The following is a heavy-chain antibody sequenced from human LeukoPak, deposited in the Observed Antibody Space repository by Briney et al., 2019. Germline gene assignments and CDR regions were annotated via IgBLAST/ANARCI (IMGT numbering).Heavy chain of an antibody. Sequence: GGSLRLSCAASGFTFSSYGMHWVRQAPGKGLEWVAFIRYDGNNKYYADSVKGRFTISRDISKNTLSLQMNSLRVEDTAVYYCANGQLVDYWGQGTLVTVSS. D-gene: IGHD6-6*01. CDR2: IRYDGNNK. J-gene: IGHJ4*02. CDR3: ANGQLVDY. V-gene: IGHV3-30*02. CDR1: GFTFSSYG.